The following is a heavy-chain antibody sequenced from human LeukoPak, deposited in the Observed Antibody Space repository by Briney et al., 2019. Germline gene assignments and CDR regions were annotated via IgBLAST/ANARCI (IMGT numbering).Heavy chain of an antibody. Sequence: SVKVSCKASGGTFSSYAISWVRQAPGQGLEWMGGIIPIFGTANYAQKFQGRVTMTTDTSTSTAYMELRSLRSDDTAVYYCASYGSGSSAARGNGMDVWGQGTTVTVSS. V-gene: IGHV1-69*05. J-gene: IGHJ6*02. CDR3: ASYGSGSSAARGNGMDV. D-gene: IGHD3-10*01. CDR1: GGTFSSYA. CDR2: IIPIFGTA.